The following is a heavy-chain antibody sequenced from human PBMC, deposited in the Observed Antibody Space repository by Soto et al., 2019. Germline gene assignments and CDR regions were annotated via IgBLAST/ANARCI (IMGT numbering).Heavy chain of an antibody. Sequence: SETLSLTCTVSGGSISSGDYYWSWIRQPPGKGLEWIGYIYYSGSTYYNPSLKSRVTISVDTSKNQFSLKLSSVTAADTAVYYCARDVINRTYNWFDPWGQGTLVTVSS. D-gene: IGHD1-1*01. J-gene: IGHJ5*02. CDR3: ARDVINRTYNWFDP. CDR2: IYYSGST. CDR1: GGSISSGDYY. V-gene: IGHV4-30-4*01.